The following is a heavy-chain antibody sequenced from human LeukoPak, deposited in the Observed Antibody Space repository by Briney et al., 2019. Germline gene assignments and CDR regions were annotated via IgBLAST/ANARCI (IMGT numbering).Heavy chain of an antibody. CDR2: IYYGQTI. J-gene: IGHJ4*02. V-gene: IGHV4-39*01. CDR3: VRHDGRGGATMGALDS. Sequence: SETLSLTCTISAASISSISHHWGWIRQSPGKGLEWIGSIYYGQTIYYNPSLNSRVTISVLTSKDQFTLQLNSVTAADTAVYYCVRHDGRGGATMGALDSWGQGSLVTVSS. D-gene: IGHD5-12*01. CDR1: AASISSISHH.